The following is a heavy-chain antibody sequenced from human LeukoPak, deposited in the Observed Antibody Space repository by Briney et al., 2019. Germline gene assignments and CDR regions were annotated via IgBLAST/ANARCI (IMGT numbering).Heavy chain of an antibody. CDR2: INHSGST. CDR1: GGSISSGDYY. V-gene: IGHV4-39*07. Sequence: KASETLSLTCTVSGGSISSGDYYWSWIRQPPGKGLEWIGEINHSGSTNYNPSLKSRVTISVDTSKNQFSLKLSSVTAADTAVYYCARVGGYPDDYWGQGTLVTVSS. CDR3: ARVGGYPDDY. D-gene: IGHD3-16*01. J-gene: IGHJ4*02.